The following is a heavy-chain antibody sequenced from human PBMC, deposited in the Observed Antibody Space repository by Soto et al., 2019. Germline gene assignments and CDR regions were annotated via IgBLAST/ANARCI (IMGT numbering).Heavy chain of an antibody. J-gene: IGHJ6*02. CDR3: ARRQWLVGGYYYGMDV. V-gene: IGHV1-18*01. CDR2: ISAYNVNT. Sequence: QVQLVQSGAEVKKPGASVKVSCKASGYTFTSYGITWVRQAPGQGLEWMGWISAYNVNTNYAQKLQGRVPMTTDTSPSTADMELRSLRSDDTAVYYCARRQWLVGGYYYGMDVWGQGTTVTVSS. CDR1: GYTFTSYG. D-gene: IGHD6-19*01.